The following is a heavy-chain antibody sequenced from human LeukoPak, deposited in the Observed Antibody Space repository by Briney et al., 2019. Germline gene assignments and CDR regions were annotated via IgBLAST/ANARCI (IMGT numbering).Heavy chain of an antibody. Sequence: PGGSLRLSCAASGFTFSSYEMNWVRQAPGKGLEWVSYISSSGRSINYADSVKGRFTISRDNSKNTLYLQMNSLRTEDTAVYYCARDFSSYYDSTSNYSDAYFDYWGQGTLVTVSS. D-gene: IGHD3-22*01. CDR1: GFTFSSYE. V-gene: IGHV3-48*03. J-gene: IGHJ4*02. CDR2: ISSSGRSI. CDR3: ARDFSSYYDSTSNYSDAYFDY.